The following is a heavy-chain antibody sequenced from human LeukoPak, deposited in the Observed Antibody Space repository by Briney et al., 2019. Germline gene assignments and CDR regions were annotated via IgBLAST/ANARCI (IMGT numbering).Heavy chain of an antibody. D-gene: IGHD3-10*01. CDR3: AREGPGAYYYYMDV. CDR2: IYYSGST. Sequence: PSETLSLTCTVSGGSISSYYWNWIRQPPGKGLEWIGYIYYSGSTNYNPSLKSRVTISVDTSKNQFSLKLSSVTAADTAVYYCAREGPGAYYYYMDVWGKGTTVTVSS. V-gene: IGHV4-59*12. J-gene: IGHJ6*03. CDR1: GGSISSYY.